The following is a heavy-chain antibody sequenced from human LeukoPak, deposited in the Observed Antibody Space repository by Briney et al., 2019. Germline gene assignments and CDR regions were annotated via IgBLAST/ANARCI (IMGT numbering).Heavy chain of an antibody. CDR2: IYYSGST. V-gene: IGHV4-30-4*08. Sequence: SQTLSLTCTVSGGSISSGDYYWSWIRQPPGKGLEWIGYIYYSGSTYYNPSLKSRVTISVDTSKNQFSLKLSSVTAADTAVYYCARAGEYGSSPTGWGQGTLVTVSS. D-gene: IGHD6-13*01. CDR3: ARAGEYGSSPTG. J-gene: IGHJ4*02. CDR1: GGSISSGDYY.